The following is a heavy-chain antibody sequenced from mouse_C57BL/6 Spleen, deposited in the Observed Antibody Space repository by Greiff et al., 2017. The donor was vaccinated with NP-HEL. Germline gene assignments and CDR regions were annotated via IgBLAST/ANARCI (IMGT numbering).Heavy chain of an antibody. V-gene: IGHV1-72*01. CDR3: ASSGYGCVWDPWFAY. CDR2: IDPNSGGT. J-gene: IGHJ3*01. D-gene: IGHD2-2*01. CDR1: GYTFTSYW. Sequence: QVQLQQPGAELVKPGASVKLSCKASGYTFTSYWMHWVKQRPGRGLEWIGRIDPNSGGTKYNEKFKSKATLTVDKSSSTAYMQLSSLTTEDSAVYYCASSGYGCVWDPWFAYWGQGTLVTVSA.